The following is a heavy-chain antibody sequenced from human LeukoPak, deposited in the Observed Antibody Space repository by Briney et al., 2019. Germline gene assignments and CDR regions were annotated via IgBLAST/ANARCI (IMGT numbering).Heavy chain of an antibody. CDR1: GGSFSGYY. J-gene: IGHJ5*02. CDR3: ARLPRLYYYDSSDYYFRGYNWFDP. Sequence: PSETLSLTCAVYGGSFSGYYWSWIRQPPGKGLEWIGEINHSGSTNYNPSLKSRVTISVDTSKNQFSLKLSSVTAADTAVYYCARLPRLYYYDSSDYYFRGYNWFDPWGQGTLVTVSS. V-gene: IGHV4-34*01. D-gene: IGHD3-22*01. CDR2: INHSGST.